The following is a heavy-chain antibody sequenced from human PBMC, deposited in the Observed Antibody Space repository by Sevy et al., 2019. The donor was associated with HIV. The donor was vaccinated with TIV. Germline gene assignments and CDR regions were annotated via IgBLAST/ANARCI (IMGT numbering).Heavy chain of an antibody. V-gene: IGHV3-30-3*01. Sequence: GGSLRLSCAASGFTFSTYAMHWVRQAPGKGLDWVAVISSDGTNKYYADSVKGRFTISRDNSKNTLYLQMNSLRPEDSAFYYCVRATNGVLRWFDYWGQGTLVTVSS. CDR3: VRATNGVLRWFDY. J-gene: IGHJ4*02. CDR2: ISSDGTNK. CDR1: GFTFSTYA. D-gene: IGHD3-3*01.